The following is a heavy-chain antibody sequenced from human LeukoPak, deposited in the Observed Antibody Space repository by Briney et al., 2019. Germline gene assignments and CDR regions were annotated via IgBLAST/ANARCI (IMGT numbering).Heavy chain of an antibody. CDR3: ARYSSSPNWFDP. CDR1: GYNFTSYW. V-gene: IGHV5-51*01. D-gene: IGHD2-2*01. CDR2: IYPDDSDT. Sequence: GESLKISCKGSGYNFTSYWIGWVRQMPGKGLEWMGIIYPDDSDTRYSPSLQGQVTISADKSISTAYLQWSSLKASDTAMYYCARYSSSPNWFDPWGQGTRVTVSS. J-gene: IGHJ5*02.